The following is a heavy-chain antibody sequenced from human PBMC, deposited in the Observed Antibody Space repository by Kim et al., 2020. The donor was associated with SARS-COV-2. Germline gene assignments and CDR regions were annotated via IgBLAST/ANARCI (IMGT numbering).Heavy chain of an antibody. J-gene: IGHJ3*02. CDR3: ARDRAGWTMDFDI. D-gene: IGHD6-19*01. CDR1: GGSVSSGSYY. Sequence: SETLSLTCTVSGGSVSSGSYYWSWIRQPPGKGLEWIGYIYYSGSTNYNPSLKSRVTISVDTSKNQFSLKLSSVTAADTAVYYCARDRAGWTMDFDIWGQGTMVTVSS. CDR2: IYYSGST. V-gene: IGHV4-61*01.